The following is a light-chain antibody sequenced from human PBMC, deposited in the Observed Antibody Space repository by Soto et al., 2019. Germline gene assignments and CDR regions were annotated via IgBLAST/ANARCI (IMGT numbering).Light chain of an antibody. CDR1: SPNIGAGYE. CDR2: GNN. CDR3: QSYDSSLSGYV. J-gene: IGLJ1*01. Sequence: QPVLTQPSSVSGGPGQRVTISCTGSSPNIGAGYEVHWYQQLPGTAPKLLIYGNNNRPSGVPDRFSGSKSGTSASLAITGLQAEDEADYYGQSYDSSLSGYVFGIGTKLTVL. V-gene: IGLV1-40*01.